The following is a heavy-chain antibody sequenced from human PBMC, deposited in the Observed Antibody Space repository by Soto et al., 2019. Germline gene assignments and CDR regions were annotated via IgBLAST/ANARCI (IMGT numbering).Heavy chain of an antibody. J-gene: IGHJ4*02. D-gene: IGHD3-3*01. CDR2: ISGSGGST. Sequence: GGSLRLSCAASGFTFRSYAMSWVRQAPGKGLEWVSSISGSGGSTYYADSVKGRFTISRDNSKNTVYLQMNSLRAEDTAVYYCAKEMYYDFWSDYYKDHWGQGTSVTVSS. CDR3: AKEMYYDFWSDYYKDH. CDR1: GFTFRSYA. V-gene: IGHV3-23*01.